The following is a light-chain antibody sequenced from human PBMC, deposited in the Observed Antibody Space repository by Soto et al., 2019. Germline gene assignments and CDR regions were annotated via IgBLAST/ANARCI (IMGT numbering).Light chain of an antibody. J-gene: IGKJ5*01. CDR3: QQRAGSSA. CDR1: QTVSNQ. V-gene: IGKV3-11*01. CDR2: DAS. Sequence: EIVLKLSALTVALSPSERAPXACRASQTVSNQLAWDQQKPGQAPRVLIYDASRRVTGIPARFSGSGSGTDFTLTLSSLEPEDFAVYYCQQRAGSSAFGQGTRLEIK.